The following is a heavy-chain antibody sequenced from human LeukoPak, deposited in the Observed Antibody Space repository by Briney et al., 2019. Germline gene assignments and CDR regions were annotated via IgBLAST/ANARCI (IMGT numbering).Heavy chain of an antibody. CDR2: INPNGGGT. CDR1: GYIFSDYY. D-gene: IGHD1-26*01. CDR3: ARDKGPRWEDY. Sequence: ASVKVSCKASGYIFSDYYMHWVRQAPGQGLEWMGWINPNGGGTSYAQKLQGRVTMTRDRSISTVHMDLSRLTYDDTAVYYCARDKGPRWEDYWGQGTLVTVSS. V-gene: IGHV1-2*02. J-gene: IGHJ4*02.